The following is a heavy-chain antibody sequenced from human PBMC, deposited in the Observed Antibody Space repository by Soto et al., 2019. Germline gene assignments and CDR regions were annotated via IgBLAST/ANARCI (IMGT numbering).Heavy chain of an antibody. V-gene: IGHV6-1*01. J-gene: IGHJ6*02. CDR1: GDSVSSNSAA. D-gene: IGHD6-19*01. CDR2: TYYRSKWYN. Sequence: SQTLSLTCAISGDSVSSNSAAWNWIRQSPSRGLEWPGRTYYRSKWYNDYAVSVKSRITINPDTSKNQFSLQLNSVTPEDTAVYYCARAAYDSSGWYFYYYGMDVWGQGTTVTVSS. CDR3: ARAAYDSSGWYFYYYGMDV.